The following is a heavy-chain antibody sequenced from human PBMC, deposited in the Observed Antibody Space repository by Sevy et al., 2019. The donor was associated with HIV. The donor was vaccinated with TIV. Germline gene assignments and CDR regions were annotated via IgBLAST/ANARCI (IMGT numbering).Heavy chain of an antibody. V-gene: IGHV1-2*02. Sequence: ALVKVSCKASGYTFTGYYMHWVRQAPGQGLEWMGWINPNSGGKNYAQKFQGRVTMTRDTSISTAYMELSRLRSDDTAVYYCAGERITMVRGVPGPWGQGTLVTVSS. J-gene: IGHJ5*02. CDR1: GYTFTGYY. CDR3: AGERITMVRGVPGP. CDR2: INPNSGGK. D-gene: IGHD3-10*01.